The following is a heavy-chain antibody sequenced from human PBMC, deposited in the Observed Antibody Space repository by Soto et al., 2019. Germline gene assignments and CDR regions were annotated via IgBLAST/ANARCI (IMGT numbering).Heavy chain of an antibody. CDR3: ARGEGYFDWSAPRY. V-gene: IGHV3-21*01. J-gene: IGHJ4*02. CDR2: ISSSSTYI. D-gene: IGHD3-9*01. Sequence: EVQLVESGGGLVKPGGSLRLSCAASGFTFSSSSMHWVRQAPGKGLEWVSSISSSSTYIKYADSVKGRFTISRDNAKNSLYLQMNSLRAEDTAVYYCARGEGYFDWSAPRYWGQGTLVTVSS. CDR1: GFTFSSSS.